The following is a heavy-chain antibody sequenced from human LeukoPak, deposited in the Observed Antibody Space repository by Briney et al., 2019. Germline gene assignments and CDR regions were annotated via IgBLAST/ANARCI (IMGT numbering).Heavy chain of an antibody. CDR1: GYTFTSYD. J-gene: IGHJ5*02. CDR2: MNPNSVNT. D-gene: IGHD4-17*01. V-gene: IGHV1-8*01. Sequence: GASVKVSCKASGYTFTSYDINWVRQATGQGLEWMGWMNPNSVNTGYAQKCQGRVTMTRNTSISTDYMELSSLRSEDTAVYYCARRRMTTVTKNWFDPWGQGTLVTVAS. CDR3: ARRRMTTVTKNWFDP.